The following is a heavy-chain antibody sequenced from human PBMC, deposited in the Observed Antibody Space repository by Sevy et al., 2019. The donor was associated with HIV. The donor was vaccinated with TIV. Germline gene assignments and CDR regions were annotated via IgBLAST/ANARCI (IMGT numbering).Heavy chain of an antibody. CDR3: ARDLGYESTGYLPLFDN. J-gene: IGHJ4*02. D-gene: IGHD3-22*01. Sequence: GGSLRLSCAASGFTFSTHAMHWVRQAPDKGLEWVAIISYDGNIEYYPDSVKGRFTISRDDSKNTLYLQMNSLRSEDTALYYCARDLGYESTGYLPLFDNWGQGTLVTVSS. CDR1: GFTFSTHA. CDR2: ISYDGNIE. V-gene: IGHV3-30-3*01.